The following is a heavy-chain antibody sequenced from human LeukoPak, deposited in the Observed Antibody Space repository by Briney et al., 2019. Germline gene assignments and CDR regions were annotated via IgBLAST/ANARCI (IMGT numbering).Heavy chain of an antibody. CDR2: IKTDGIEK. CDR1: GFTFSSHW. CDR3: AREAAALDY. J-gene: IGHJ4*02. Sequence: PGGSLRLSCAASGFTFSSHWMSWVRQAPGKGLEWVANIKTDGIEKYYVDSVKGRFTISRDNAKNSLYLQMNSLRAEDTAVYYCAREAAALDYWGQGTLVTVSS. D-gene: IGHD6-6*01. V-gene: IGHV3-7*01.